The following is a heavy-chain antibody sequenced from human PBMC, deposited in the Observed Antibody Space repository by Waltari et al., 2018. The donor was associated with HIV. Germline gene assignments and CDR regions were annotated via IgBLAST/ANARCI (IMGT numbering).Heavy chain of an antibody. CDR1: GYTFINND. CDR2: MSPNSGNA. CDR3: ARGRGRYDFWSGYSSPGDAFDI. J-gene: IGHJ3*02. D-gene: IGHD3-3*01. Sequence: QVQLVQSGAEVKKPGASVKVSCKASGYTFINNDINWVRQATGQGLVWMGWMSPNSGNAGYAPNFQVRVTMTRNTSTTTAYMELTDLRSADTAVYFCARGRGRYDFWSGYSSPGDAFDIWGQGTVVIVSS. V-gene: IGHV1-8*01.